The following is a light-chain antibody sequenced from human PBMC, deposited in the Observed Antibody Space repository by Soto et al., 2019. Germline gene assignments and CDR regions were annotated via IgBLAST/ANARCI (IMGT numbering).Light chain of an antibody. J-gene: IGKJ2*01. CDR2: KAS. CDR1: QSISTW. V-gene: IGKV1-5*03. CDR3: QQYDSYPYT. Sequence: DIQMTQSPSTLSASVGDIVTITCRASQSISTWLAWYQQKPGKAPKVLIYKASSLETGVPPRFSGSGSGTEFTLTISSLQPGDFATYYCQQYDSYPYTFGQGTKLQIK.